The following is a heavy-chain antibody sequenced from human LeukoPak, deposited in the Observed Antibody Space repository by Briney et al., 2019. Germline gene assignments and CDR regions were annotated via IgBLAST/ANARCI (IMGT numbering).Heavy chain of an antibody. CDR1: GYTFTCYY. CDR3: AREASVGAGTVDY. J-gene: IGHJ4*02. V-gene: IGHV1-2*02. CDR2: INPNSGGT. Sequence: ASVKVSCKASGYTFTCYYMHWVRQAPGQGREWMAWINPNSGGTNYAQKFQGRVTMTRDTSISTAYMELSRLRSDDTAVYYCAREASVGAGTVDYWGQGTLVTVSS. D-gene: IGHD1-26*01.